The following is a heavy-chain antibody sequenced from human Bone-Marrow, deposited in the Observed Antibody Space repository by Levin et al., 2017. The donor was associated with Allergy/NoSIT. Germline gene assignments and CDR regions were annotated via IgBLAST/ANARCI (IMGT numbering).Heavy chain of an antibody. CDR3: VKGGPPYALDV. D-gene: IGHD3-16*01. V-gene: IGHV3-74*01. Sequence: LSLTCAASGFTFSTHWMHWVRQTPGKGLVWVSEIKGDGSTTNYAEFLRGRFTISRDNARNTVYLQMNSLRAEDTAVYYCVKGGPPYALDVWGQGTTVTVS. CDR2: IKGDGSTT. CDR1: GFTFSTHW. J-gene: IGHJ6*02.